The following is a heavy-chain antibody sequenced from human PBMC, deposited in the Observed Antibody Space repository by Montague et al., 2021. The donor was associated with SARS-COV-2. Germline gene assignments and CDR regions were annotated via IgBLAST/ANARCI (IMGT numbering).Heavy chain of an antibody. CDR2: IYYSGST. D-gene: IGHD3-10*02. CDR3: ARRPLCSCSRSSSYVA. V-gene: IGHV4-39*01. CDR1: RGSISSSRNY. J-gene: IGHJ5*02. Sequence: SETLSLTCTVSRGSISSSRNYWGWIRQPPGKGLEWIGCIYYSGSTYYNPSLKSRVTISVDTSKNQFSLKLSSVTAADTAVYYCARRPLCSCSRSSSYVAWGQGTQVTVSS.